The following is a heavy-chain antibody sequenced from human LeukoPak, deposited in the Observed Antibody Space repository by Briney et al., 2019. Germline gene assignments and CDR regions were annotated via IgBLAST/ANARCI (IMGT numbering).Heavy chain of an antibody. CDR1: GFTFNTYS. J-gene: IGHJ3*02. D-gene: IGHD1-26*01. Sequence: PGGSLRLSCAASGFTFNTYSMNWVRQAPGKGVEWVSSISSGTSYIYYADSVKGRFTIPRDNAKNSLYLQMNSLRAEDTAVYYCARDPTSSWETAFDIWGQGTMVTVSS. CDR2: ISSGTSYI. V-gene: IGHV3-21*01. CDR3: ARDPTSSWETAFDI.